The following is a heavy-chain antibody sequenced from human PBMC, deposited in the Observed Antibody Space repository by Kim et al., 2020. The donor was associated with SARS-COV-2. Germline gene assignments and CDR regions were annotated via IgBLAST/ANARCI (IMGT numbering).Heavy chain of an antibody. V-gene: IGHV1-46*01. Sequence: ASVKVSCKASGYTFTSYYMHWVRQAPGQGLEWMGIINPSGGSTSYAQKFQGRVTMTRDTSTSTVYMELRSLRSEDTAVYYCARGRWQGYEFWSGYYDYYYYYYMDVWGKGATVTVSS. J-gene: IGHJ6*03. D-gene: IGHD3-3*01. CDR1: GYTFTSYY. CDR3: ARGRWQGYEFWSGYYDYYYYYYMDV. CDR2: INPSGGST.